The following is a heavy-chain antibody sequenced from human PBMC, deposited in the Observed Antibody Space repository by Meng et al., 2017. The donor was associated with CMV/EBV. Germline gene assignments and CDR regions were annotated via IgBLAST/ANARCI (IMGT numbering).Heavy chain of an antibody. V-gene: IGHV4-34*01. CDR3: ARLLPRIAPAGRTYGVDV. J-gene: IGHJ6*02. D-gene: IGHD6-13*01. Sequence: SETLSLTCAVYGGSFSGYYWSWIRQPPGKGLEWIGEINHSGSTNYNPSLKSRVTISVDTSKNQISLKLNSVTAADTAVYYCARLLPRIAPAGRTYGVDVWGQGTTVTVSS. CDR1: GGSFSGYY. CDR2: INHSGST.